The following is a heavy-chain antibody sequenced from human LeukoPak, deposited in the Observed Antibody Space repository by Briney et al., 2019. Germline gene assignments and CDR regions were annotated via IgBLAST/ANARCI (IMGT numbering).Heavy chain of an antibody. V-gene: IGHV3-30-3*01. CDR1: GFTFSSYA. Sequence: HPGGSLRLSCAASGFTFSSYAMHWVRQAPGKGLEWMAVMSYDGSNKYYADSVKGRFTISRDNSKNTLYLQMNSLRAEDTAVYYCARDWSSKYPFYYGMDVWGQGTTVTVSS. J-gene: IGHJ6*02. D-gene: IGHD4-11*01. CDR3: ARDWSSKYPFYYGMDV. CDR2: MSYDGSNK.